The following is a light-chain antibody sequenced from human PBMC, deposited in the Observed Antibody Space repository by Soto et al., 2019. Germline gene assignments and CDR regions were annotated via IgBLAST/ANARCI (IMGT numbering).Light chain of an antibody. Sequence: EIVLTQSPGTLSLSPGERATLSCRASQSVSSGYLAWYQQRPGQAPRFLIYDASTRATGIPDRFSGSGSATDFTLTISRLEPEDFAVYYCQYYGTSPTFGPGTRVDIK. V-gene: IGKV3-20*01. J-gene: IGKJ3*01. CDR1: QSVSSGY. CDR3: QYYGTSPT. CDR2: DAS.